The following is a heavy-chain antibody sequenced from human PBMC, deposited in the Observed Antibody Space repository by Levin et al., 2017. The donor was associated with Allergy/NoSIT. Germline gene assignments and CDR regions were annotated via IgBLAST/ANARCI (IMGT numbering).Heavy chain of an antibody. Sequence: GGSLRLSCAASGFTFSSYAMHWVRQAPGKGLEWVAVISYDGSNKYYADSVKGRFTISRDNSKNTLYLQMNSLRAEDTAVYYCARDRKKWLLIPIGGDAFDIWGQGTMVTVSS. J-gene: IGHJ3*02. CDR1: GFTFSSYA. V-gene: IGHV3-30-3*01. CDR2: ISYDGSNK. CDR3: ARDRKKWLLIPIGGDAFDI. D-gene: IGHD3-22*01.